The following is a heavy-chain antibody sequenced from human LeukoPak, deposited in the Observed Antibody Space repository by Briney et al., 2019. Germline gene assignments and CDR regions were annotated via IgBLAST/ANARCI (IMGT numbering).Heavy chain of an antibody. Sequence: PGGSLRLSCAASGFTFSGYWLTWVRQAPGKGLEWLASINEGGSQENYMDSVKGRFTISRDNTMNSLYLQMNSLRAEDTAVYYCARDARDGYGGNPFDYWGQGTLVTVSS. CDR1: GFTFSGYW. D-gene: IGHD4-23*01. J-gene: IGHJ4*02. CDR3: ARDARDGYGGNPFDY. CDR2: INEGGSQE. V-gene: IGHV3-7*03.